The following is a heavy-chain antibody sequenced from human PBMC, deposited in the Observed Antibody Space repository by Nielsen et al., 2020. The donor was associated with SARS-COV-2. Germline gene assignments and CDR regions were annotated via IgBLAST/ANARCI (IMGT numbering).Heavy chain of an antibody. CDR1: GFTFDDYA. CDR3: AKDMGPIMTNFDY. Sequence: SLKISCAASGFTFDDYAMHWVRQAPGKGLEWVSGISWNSGSIGYADSVKGRFTISSDNAKNSLYLQMNSLRAEDTALYYCAKDMGPIMTNFDYWGQGTLVTVSS. V-gene: IGHV3-9*01. J-gene: IGHJ4*02. CDR2: ISWNSGSI. D-gene: IGHD4-11*01.